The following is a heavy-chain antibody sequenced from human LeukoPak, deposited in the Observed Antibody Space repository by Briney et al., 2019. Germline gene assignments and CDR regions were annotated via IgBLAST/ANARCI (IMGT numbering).Heavy chain of an antibody. CDR2: IYYSGST. CDR3: ARQRGYYDSSGTIFDY. V-gene: IGHV4-39*01. Sequence: PSETLSLTCTVSGGSISSSSYYWGWIRQPPGKGLEWIGSIYYSGSTYYNPSLKSRVTISVDTSKNQFSLKLSSVTAADTAVYYYARQRGYYDSSGTIFDYWGQGTLVTVSS. CDR1: GGSISSSSYY. J-gene: IGHJ4*02. D-gene: IGHD3-22*01.